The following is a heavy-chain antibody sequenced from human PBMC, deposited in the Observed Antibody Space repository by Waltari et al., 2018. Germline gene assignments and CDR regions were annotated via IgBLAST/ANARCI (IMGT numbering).Heavy chain of an antibody. Sequence: EVQLVESGGGLIQPGGSLRLYWAVSGFSGSSNYMIWVRKAPGGGLEWVSAMYRDGTTYHADSVKGRFAISTDNSRNTLYLQMNSLRTEDTAVYYCTKADSGWKYFQFWGQGTRVTVSS. CDR2: MYRDGTT. J-gene: IGHJ1*01. CDR1: GFSGSSNY. V-gene: IGHV3-53*05. CDR3: TKADSGWKYFQF. D-gene: IGHD6-19*01.